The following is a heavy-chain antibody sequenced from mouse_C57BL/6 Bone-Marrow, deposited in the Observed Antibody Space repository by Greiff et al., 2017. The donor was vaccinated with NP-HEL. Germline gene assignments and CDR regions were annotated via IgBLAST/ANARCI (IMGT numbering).Heavy chain of an antibody. CDR1: GYSITSGYY. CDR3: ARGLLPWFAY. J-gene: IGHJ3*01. Sequence: VQLKESGPGLVNPSQSLSLTCSVTGYSITSGYYWNWIRQFPGNKLEWMGYISYDGSNNYNPSLKNRISITRDTSKNQFFLKLNSVTTEDTATYYCARGLLPWFAYWGQGTLVTVSA. V-gene: IGHV3-6*01. D-gene: IGHD1-1*01. CDR2: ISYDGSN.